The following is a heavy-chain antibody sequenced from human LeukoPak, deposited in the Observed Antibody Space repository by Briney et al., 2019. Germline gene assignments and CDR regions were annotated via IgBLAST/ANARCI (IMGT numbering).Heavy chain of an antibody. CDR1: GFTFSSYG. D-gene: IGHD2-2*01. CDR3: AKDRFSCSSTSCYLSFDC. Sequence: GGSLRLSCAASGFTFSSYGMHWVRQAPGKGLEGVAVISYDGSNKYYAESVKGRFTISRDNSKNTLYLQMNSLRAEDTAVYYCAKDRFSCSSTSCYLSFDCWGQGTLVTVSS. V-gene: IGHV3-30*18. CDR2: ISYDGSNK. J-gene: IGHJ4*02.